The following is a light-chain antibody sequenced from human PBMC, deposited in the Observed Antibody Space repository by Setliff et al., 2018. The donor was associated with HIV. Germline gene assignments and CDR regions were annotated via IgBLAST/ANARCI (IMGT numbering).Light chain of an antibody. CDR2: YDT. J-gene: IGLJ1*01. V-gene: IGLV3-21*04. Sequence: SYELTQPPSVSVAPGKTARIICEGNNIGSKTVHWYQQKAGQAPVLVIYYDTDRPSGIPERFSGSNSGNTATLTINRVEAGDEADYYCQVWDSASDLRNVFGTGTKV. CDR1: NIGSKT. CDR3: QVWDSASDLRNV.